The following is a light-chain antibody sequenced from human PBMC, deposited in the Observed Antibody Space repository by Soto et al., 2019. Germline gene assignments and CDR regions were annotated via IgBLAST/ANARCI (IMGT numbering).Light chain of an antibody. Sequence: EIVLTQSPGTLSLSPGERATLSCRASQSVSNNYLAWYQQKPGQAPRLLIYGASNRATGIPDRFSGSGSGTDFTLTISRLEPEDFAVYYCQQCSNWPPVTFGGGTKVEIK. CDR1: QSVSNNY. CDR3: QQCSNWPPVT. CDR2: GAS. V-gene: IGKV3D-20*02. J-gene: IGKJ4*01.